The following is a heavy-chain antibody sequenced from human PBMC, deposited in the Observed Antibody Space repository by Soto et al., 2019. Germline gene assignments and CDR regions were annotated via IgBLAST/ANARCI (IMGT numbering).Heavy chain of an antibody. CDR2: INSAGSGT. D-gene: IGHD2-2*01. J-gene: IGHJ4*02. CDR1: GFTFSTYW. V-gene: IGHV3-74*01. CDR3: ARVNTLTMAWPFDY. Sequence: PGGSLRLSCAASGFTFSTYWMHWVRQAPGKGLEWVSRINSAGSGTTYADSVRGRFTISRDNAKNTLYLEMNSLRAEDTAVYYCARVNTLTMAWPFDYWGQGTLVTVSS.